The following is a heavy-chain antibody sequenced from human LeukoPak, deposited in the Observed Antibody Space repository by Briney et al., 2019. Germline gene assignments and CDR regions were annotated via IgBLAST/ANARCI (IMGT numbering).Heavy chain of an antibody. J-gene: IGHJ4*02. V-gene: IGHV1-3*01. Sequence: ASVNVSFKASGYTFTRYAIHWVRQAAGQRVEWMGWISAGNGNTKYSQNFQGRVTFISNTSATTAFMELSSLRSEDAAVYYCARDSGSGNNDYWGQGTLVTVSS. CDR2: ISAGNGNT. CDR3: ARDSGSGNNDY. CDR1: GYTFTRYA. D-gene: IGHD1-26*01.